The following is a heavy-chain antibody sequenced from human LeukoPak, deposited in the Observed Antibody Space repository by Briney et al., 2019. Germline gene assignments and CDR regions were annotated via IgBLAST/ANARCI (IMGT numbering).Heavy chain of an antibody. Sequence: GGSLRLSCAASGFTFSSYEMHWVRQAPGKGLEWVSYISNSGSTIYYADSVKGRFTISRDNAKNSLYLQMNSLRAEDTAVYYCARDSGGSSPFDYWGQGTLVTVSS. J-gene: IGHJ4*02. D-gene: IGHD2-15*01. CDR2: ISNSGSTI. V-gene: IGHV3-48*03. CDR1: GFTFSSYE. CDR3: ARDSGGSSPFDY.